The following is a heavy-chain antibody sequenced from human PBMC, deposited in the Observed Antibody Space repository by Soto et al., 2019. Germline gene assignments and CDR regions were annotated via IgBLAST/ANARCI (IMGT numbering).Heavy chain of an antibody. CDR3: ARVHHCSSSSCYSYFDN. J-gene: IGHJ4*02. D-gene: IGHD2-2*02. CDR1: GFTLSSYW. CDR2: IRSDGSST. Sequence: EVQLVESGGGLVQPGGSLRLSCAASGFTLSSYWMHWARQAPGKGLVWVSRIRSDGSSTNYADSVKGRFTISRDNTKNTLHLQMDSLRVEDTAVYYCARVHHCSSSSCYSYFDNWGQGTLVTVSS. V-gene: IGHV3-74*02.